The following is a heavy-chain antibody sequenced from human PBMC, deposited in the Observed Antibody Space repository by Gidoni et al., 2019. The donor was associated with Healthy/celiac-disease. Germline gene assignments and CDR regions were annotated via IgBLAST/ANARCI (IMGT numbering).Heavy chain of an antibody. D-gene: IGHD3-22*01. Sequence: QVQLVESGGGVVQPGRSLRLSCAASGFPFSSSAMHWVRQAPGKGLEWVAVISYDGSNKYYADSVKGRFTISRDNSKNTLYLQMNSLRAEDTAVYYCARGPNYYDSSGQPAWYFDLWGRGTLVTVSS. CDR3: ARGPNYYDSSGQPAWYFDL. CDR2: ISYDGSNK. V-gene: IGHV3-30-3*01. CDR1: GFPFSSSA. J-gene: IGHJ2*01.